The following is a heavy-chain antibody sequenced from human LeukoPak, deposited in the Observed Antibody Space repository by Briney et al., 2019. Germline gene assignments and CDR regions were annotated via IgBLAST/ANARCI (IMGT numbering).Heavy chain of an antibody. J-gene: IGHJ2*01. CDR2: ISYDGSNK. CDR1: GFTFSSYG. V-gene: IGHV3-30*03. D-gene: IGHD5-12*01. Sequence: GGSLRLSCAASGFTFSSYGMHWVRQAPGKGLEWVAVISYDGSNKYYADSVKGRFTISRDNSKNTLYLQMNSLRAEDTAVYYCATRPGVVATIRYFDLWGRGTLVTVSS. CDR3: ATRPGVVATIRYFDL.